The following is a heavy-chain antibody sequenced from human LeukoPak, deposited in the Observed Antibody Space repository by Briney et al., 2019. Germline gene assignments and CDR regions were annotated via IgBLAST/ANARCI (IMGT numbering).Heavy chain of an antibody. Sequence: SVKVSCKASGGTFSSYAISWVRQAPGQGLEWMGGIIPIFGTANYAQKFQGRVTITADESTSTAYLELSSLRSEDTAVYYCARQYCSGGSCYPYYYYGMDVWGQGTTVTVSS. D-gene: IGHD2-15*01. V-gene: IGHV1-69*13. CDR3: ARQYCSGGSCYPYYYYGMDV. J-gene: IGHJ6*02. CDR2: IIPIFGTA. CDR1: GGTFSSYA.